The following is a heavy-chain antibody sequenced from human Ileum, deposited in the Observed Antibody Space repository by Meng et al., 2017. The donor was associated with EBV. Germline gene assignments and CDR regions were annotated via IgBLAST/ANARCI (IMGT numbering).Heavy chain of an antibody. D-gene: IGHD6-19*01. CDR2: INTGNGET. V-gene: IGHV1-3*04. CDR3: ASRPGIAVAGFYY. Sequence: QVQLVRSVAEMKKPEATVEVSCKASGYTFTSYAMNWVRQAPGQRLEWMGWINTGNGETKYSQEFQGRVTLTRDTSASTAYMELSSLRSEDTAVYYCASRPGIAVAGFYYWGQGTLVTVSS. CDR1: GYTFTSYA. J-gene: IGHJ4*02.